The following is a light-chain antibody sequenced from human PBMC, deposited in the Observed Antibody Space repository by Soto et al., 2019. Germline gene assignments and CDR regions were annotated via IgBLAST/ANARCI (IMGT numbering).Light chain of an antibody. CDR2: DAS. Sequence: DLPMTQSPSTLSAFVGEGVTITCRASQHIGIYLAWYQQKPGKGPKLLIYDASNLESGIPSRFSGSGSGTKFTLTISSLQPDDFATYYCQQYHTYPTWTFGPGTKVEIK. CDR1: QHIGIY. V-gene: IGKV1-5*01. CDR3: QQYHTYPTWT. J-gene: IGKJ1*01.